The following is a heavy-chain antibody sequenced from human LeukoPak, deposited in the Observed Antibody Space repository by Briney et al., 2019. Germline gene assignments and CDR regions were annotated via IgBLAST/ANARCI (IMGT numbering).Heavy chain of an antibody. J-gene: IGHJ4*02. D-gene: IGHD7-27*01. Sequence: SQTLSLTCAVSGGSISSGSYSWSWIRQPPGKGLEWIGYIYPRGSTYYNPSLKSRAILSLDKSANQFSLNLSSVTAADTAVYYCARSSPRAMGNYLDLWGQGTLVTVSS. CDR3: ARSSPRAMGNYLDL. V-gene: IGHV4-30-2*01. CDR2: IYPRGST. CDR1: GGSISSGSYS.